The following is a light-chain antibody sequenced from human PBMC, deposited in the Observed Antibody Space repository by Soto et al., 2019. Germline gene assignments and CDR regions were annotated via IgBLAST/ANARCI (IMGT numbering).Light chain of an antibody. J-gene: IGKJ4*01. CDR2: LAS. Sequence: DLQMTQSPSTLSASVGDRVTITCRASQSISSWLAWYQQKPGKAPKLLIYLASRLESGVPSRFSGSGSGTEFSLTISSLQPDDFATYYCQQYDSYPLTFGGGTRVEIK. CDR1: QSISSW. V-gene: IGKV1-5*03. CDR3: QQYDSYPLT.